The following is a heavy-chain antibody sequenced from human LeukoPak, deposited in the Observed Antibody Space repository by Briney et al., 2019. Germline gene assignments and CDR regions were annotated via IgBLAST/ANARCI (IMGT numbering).Heavy chain of an antibody. CDR1: GFTFSSYA. Sequence: GGTLRLSCAASGFTFSSYAMTWVRQAPGKGLEWVSYISSSGSTIYYADSVKGRFTISRDNAKNSLYLQMNSLRAEDTAVYYCARTYYDSSGYYYWGQGTLVTV. D-gene: IGHD3-22*01. CDR2: ISSSGSTI. J-gene: IGHJ4*02. CDR3: ARTYYDSSGYYY. V-gene: IGHV3-48*03.